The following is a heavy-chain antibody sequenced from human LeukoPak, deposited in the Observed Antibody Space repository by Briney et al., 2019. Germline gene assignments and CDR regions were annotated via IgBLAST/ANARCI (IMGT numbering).Heavy chain of an antibody. CDR3: ARGYIPDYYDSSGYYPYFDY. V-gene: IGHV4-34*01. CDR2: INHSGST. Sequence: PSETLSLTCAAYGGSFSGYYWSWIRQPPGKGLEWIGEINHSGSTNYNPSLKSRVTISVDTSKNQFSLKLSSVTAADTAVYYCARGYIPDYYDSSGYYPYFDYWGQGTLVTVSS. D-gene: IGHD3-22*01. J-gene: IGHJ4*02. CDR1: GGSFSGYY.